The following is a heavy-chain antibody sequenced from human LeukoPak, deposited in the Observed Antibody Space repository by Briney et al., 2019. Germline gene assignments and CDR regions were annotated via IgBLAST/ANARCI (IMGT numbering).Heavy chain of an antibody. CDR3: ARLGIHDAFDI. Sequence: SETLPLTCTVSGGSVSTYYWSWIRQPAGKGLEWIGRIYASGTINYNPSLKSRVSMSVDTSKNQFSLKLSSVTAADTAVYYCARLGIHDAFDIWGQGTMVTVSS. D-gene: IGHD3-16*01. J-gene: IGHJ3*02. CDR2: IYASGTI. V-gene: IGHV4-4*07. CDR1: GGSVSTYY.